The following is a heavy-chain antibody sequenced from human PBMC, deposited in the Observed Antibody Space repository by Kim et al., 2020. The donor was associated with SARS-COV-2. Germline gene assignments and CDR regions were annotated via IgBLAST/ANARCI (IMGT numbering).Heavy chain of an antibody. V-gene: IGHV4-61*02. Sequence: SETLSLTCTVSGGSISSGSYYWSWIRQPAGKGLEWIGRIYTSGSTNYNPSLKSRVTISVDTSKNQFSLKLSSVTAADTAVYYCARDRKVVVVPSYYYYGMDVWGQGTTVTVSS. D-gene: IGHD2-15*01. CDR2: IYTSGST. CDR3: ARDRKVVVVPSYYYYGMDV. J-gene: IGHJ6*02. CDR1: GGSISSGSYY.